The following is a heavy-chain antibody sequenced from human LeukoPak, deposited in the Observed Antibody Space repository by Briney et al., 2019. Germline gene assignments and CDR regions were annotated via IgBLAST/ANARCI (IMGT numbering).Heavy chain of an antibody. J-gene: IGHJ4*02. V-gene: IGHV3-74*01. CDR3: AKRADYGGNSYDY. CDR1: GFTFSSYW. D-gene: IGHD4-23*01. Sequence: GGSLRLSCAASGFTFSSYWMHWVGQAPGRGLVWVSRINSDGSSTSYADSVKGRFTISRDNAKNTLSLQMNSLRAEDTAVYYCAKRADYGGNSYDYWGQGTLVTVSS. CDR2: INSDGSST.